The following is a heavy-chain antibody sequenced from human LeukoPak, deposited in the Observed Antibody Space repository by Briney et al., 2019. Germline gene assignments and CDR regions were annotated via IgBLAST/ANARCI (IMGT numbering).Heavy chain of an antibody. CDR1: GGSISSYY. CDR3: ARWGDGYSANYFDY. CDR2: ICYSGST. D-gene: IGHD5-24*01. Sequence: SETLSLTCTVSGGSISSYYWSWIRQPPGKGLEWIGYICYSGSTNYNPSLKSRVTISVDTSKNQFSLKLSSVTAADTAVYYCARWGDGYSANYFDYWGQGTLVTVSS. V-gene: IGHV4-59*01. J-gene: IGHJ4*02.